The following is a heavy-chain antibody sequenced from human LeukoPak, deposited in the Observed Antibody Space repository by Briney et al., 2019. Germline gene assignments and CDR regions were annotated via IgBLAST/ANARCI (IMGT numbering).Heavy chain of an antibody. CDR3: ARLVYYDSSGYYYYFDS. Sequence: SETLSLTCTVSGGSITSGDRYWSWLRQPPGKGLEWIGYIYYSGSTYFNPSLKSRVTISVDTSKNQFSLRLSSVTAADTAVYYCARLVYYDSSGYYYYFDSWGQGTLVTVSS. CDR2: IYYSGST. V-gene: IGHV4-30-4*01. CDR1: GGSITSGDRY. D-gene: IGHD3-22*01. J-gene: IGHJ4*02.